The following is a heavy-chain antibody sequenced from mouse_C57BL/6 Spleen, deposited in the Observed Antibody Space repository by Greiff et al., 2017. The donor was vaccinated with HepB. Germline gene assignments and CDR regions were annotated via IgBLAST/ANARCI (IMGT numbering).Heavy chain of an antibody. J-gene: IGHJ2*01. Sequence: EVQLVESGGGLVQPGGSLKLSCATSGFTFSDYYMYWVRQTPEKRLEWVADISNGGGSTYYPDTVKGQFTISRDNAKNTLYLQMSRLKSEDTAMYYCATTGFDYWGQGTTLTVSS. CDR2: ISNGGGST. V-gene: IGHV5-12*02. CDR1: GFTFSDYY. CDR3: ATTGFDY. D-gene: IGHD4-1*02.